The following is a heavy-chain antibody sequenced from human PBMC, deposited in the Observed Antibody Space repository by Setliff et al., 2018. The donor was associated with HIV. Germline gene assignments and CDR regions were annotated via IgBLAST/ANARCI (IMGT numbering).Heavy chain of an antibody. V-gene: IGHV1-18*01. D-gene: IGHD1-26*01. CDR3: ARARWSERDDDAFDI. CDR2: ISPYNGNT. J-gene: IGHJ3*02. Sequence: ASVKVSCKASGYTFTSYGISWVRQAPGQGLEWMGWISPYNGNTNYAQKLQGRVTMTTDTSTSTAYMELRSLRSEDTAVYYCARARWSERDDDAFDIWGQGTMVTVSS. CDR1: GYTFTSYG.